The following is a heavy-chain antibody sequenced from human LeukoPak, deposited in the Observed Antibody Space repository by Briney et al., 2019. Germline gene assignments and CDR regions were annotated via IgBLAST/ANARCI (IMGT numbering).Heavy chain of an antibody. D-gene: IGHD5-24*01. J-gene: IGHJ6*02. CDR2: MNPNGGNT. V-gene: IGHV1-8*01. CDR1: GFTFTSYD. CDR3: ARGHGVGWLQLRGYYYHGMDV. Sequence: ASVKLSCTASGFTFTSYDMNWVRQAPGQGLEWMGWMNPNGGNTGYAQKFQGRVTMTRNTSISTAYMELSSLRSEDTAVYYCARGHGVGWLQLRGYYYHGMDVWGQGTTVTVSS.